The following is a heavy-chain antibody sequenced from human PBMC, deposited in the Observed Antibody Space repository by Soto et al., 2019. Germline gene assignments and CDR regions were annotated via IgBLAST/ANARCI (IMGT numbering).Heavy chain of an antibody. CDR3: ARVIREYDNSGPVDY. CDR1: GGSISSGDYS. CDR2: IYYGGST. Sequence: PSETLSLTCAVSGGSISSGDYSWNWIRQPPGKGLEWIGYIYYGGSTYYNPSLQSRVTMSVDRSRNQFSLKLNSVTAADTAVYYCARVIREYDNSGPVDYWGQGTLVTVSS. V-gene: IGHV4-30-2*01. J-gene: IGHJ4*02. D-gene: IGHD6-25*01.